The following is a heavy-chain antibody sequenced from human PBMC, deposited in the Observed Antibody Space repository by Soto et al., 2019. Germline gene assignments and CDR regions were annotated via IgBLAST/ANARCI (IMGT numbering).Heavy chain of an antibody. CDR3: AKDSGGYDSSGYYYDFFDY. Sequence: GGSLRLSCAASGFTFSSYAMSWVRQAPGKGLEWVSAISGSGGSTYYADSVKGRFTISRDNSKNTLYLQMNSLRAEDTAVYYCAKDSGGYDSSGYYYDFFDYWGQGTLVTVSS. D-gene: IGHD3-22*01. CDR1: GFTFSSYA. CDR2: ISGSGGST. J-gene: IGHJ4*02. V-gene: IGHV3-23*01.